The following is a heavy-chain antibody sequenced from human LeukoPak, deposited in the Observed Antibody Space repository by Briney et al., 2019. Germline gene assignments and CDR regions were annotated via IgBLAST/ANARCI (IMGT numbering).Heavy chain of an antibody. D-gene: IGHD4-17*01. Sequence: GGSLRLSCAASGFTFSSHAMNWVRQAPEKGLEWVSSIDEGDGTTHYADSVKGRFTISRDNSKNTLYLQMNSLRAEDTAVYYCAKDPPGAVTTSPDAFDIWGQGTMVTVSS. V-gene: IGHV3-23*01. CDR2: IDEGDGTT. CDR3: AKDPPGAVTTSPDAFDI. CDR1: GFTFSSHA. J-gene: IGHJ3*02.